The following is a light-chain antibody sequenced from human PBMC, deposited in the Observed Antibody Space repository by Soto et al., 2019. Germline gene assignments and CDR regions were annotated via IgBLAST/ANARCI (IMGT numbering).Light chain of an antibody. CDR2: AAS. CDR1: QSISKY. CDR3: QQSYSTPPDT. J-gene: IGKJ2*01. V-gene: IGKV1-39*01. Sequence: DLQMTQSPSSLSASVGDRVTITCRASQSISKYLNWYQQKPGQAPNLLIYAASTLQSGVPSRFTGSGSGTDFTLTISRLQPEDFATDYCQQSYSTPPDTFGQGTKLEIK.